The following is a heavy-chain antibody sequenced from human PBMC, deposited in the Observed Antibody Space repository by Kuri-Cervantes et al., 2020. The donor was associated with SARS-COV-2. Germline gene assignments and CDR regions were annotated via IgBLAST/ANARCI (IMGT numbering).Heavy chain of an antibody. J-gene: IGHJ5*02. Sequence: SETLSLTCAVYGGSFSGYSWSWIRQPPGKGLEWIGEINHSGSTYYNPSLKSRVTISVDTSKNQFSLKLSSVTAADTAVYYCARHSTRINWFDPWGQGTLVTVSS. CDR1: GGSFSGYS. V-gene: IGHV4-34*01. CDR3: ARHSTRINWFDP. CDR2: INHSGST.